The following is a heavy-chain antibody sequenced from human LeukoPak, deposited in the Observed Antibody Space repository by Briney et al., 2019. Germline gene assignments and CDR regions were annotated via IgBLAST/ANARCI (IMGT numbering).Heavy chain of an antibody. V-gene: IGHV1-18*01. CDR1: GYTFTSYG. Sequence: ASVKVSCKASGYTFTSYGISWVRQAPGQGLQWMGWISTYSGKTNYPQRNQGRVIMTTDKSTSTVYMEVRSLRSDDTAVYYCASDVWELRDYYYGMDVWGQGTTVTVSS. D-gene: IGHD1-26*01. CDR2: ISTYSGKT. CDR3: ASDVWELRDYYYGMDV. J-gene: IGHJ6*02.